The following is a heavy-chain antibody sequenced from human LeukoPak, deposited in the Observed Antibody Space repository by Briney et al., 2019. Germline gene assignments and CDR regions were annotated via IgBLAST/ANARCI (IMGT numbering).Heavy chain of an antibody. J-gene: IGHJ4*02. V-gene: IGHV4-34*01. D-gene: IGHD6-19*01. CDR1: GGSFSGYY. CDR2: INHSGST. CDR3: ARLSISSGWYSSLWAETSFDY. Sequence: PSETLSLTCAVYGGSFSGYYWSWIRQPPGKGLEWIGEINHSGSTNYNPSLKSRVTISVDTSKNQFSLKLSSVTAADTAVYYCARLSISSGWYSSLWAETSFDYWGQGTLVTVSS.